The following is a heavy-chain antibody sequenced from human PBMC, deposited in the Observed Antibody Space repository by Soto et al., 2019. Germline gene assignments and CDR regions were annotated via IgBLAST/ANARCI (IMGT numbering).Heavy chain of an antibody. CDR1: GFTFSSYE. D-gene: IGHD3-3*01. J-gene: IGHJ6*02. CDR3: ARNKGLRFLEWSSGMDV. Sequence: LRLSCAASGFTFSSYEMNWVRQAPGKGLEWVSYISSSGSTIYYADSVKGRFTISRDNAKNSLYLQMNSLRAEDTAVYYCARNKGLRFLEWSSGMDVWGQGTTVTVSS. V-gene: IGHV3-48*03. CDR2: ISSSGSTI.